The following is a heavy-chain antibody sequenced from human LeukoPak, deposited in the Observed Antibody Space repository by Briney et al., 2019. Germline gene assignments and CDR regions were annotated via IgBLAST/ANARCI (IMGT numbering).Heavy chain of an antibody. CDR2: MNPNSGNT. V-gene: IGHV1-8*01. CDR3: ARGPPYDYGDNWFDP. J-gene: IGHJ5*02. CDR1: GYTFTSYD. Sequence: GASVKVSCKASGYTFTSYDINWVRQATGQGLEWMGWMNPNSGNTGYAQKFQGGVTMTRNTSISTAYMELSSLRSEDTAVYYCARGPPYDYGDNWFDPWGQGTLVTVSS. D-gene: IGHD4-17*01.